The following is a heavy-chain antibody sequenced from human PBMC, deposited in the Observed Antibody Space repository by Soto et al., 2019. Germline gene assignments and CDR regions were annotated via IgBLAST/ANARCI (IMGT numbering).Heavy chain of an antibody. V-gene: IGHV3-30-3*01. CDR1: GFTFSSYA. CDR3: ARAGAIYSGSYYNYFDY. D-gene: IGHD1-26*01. Sequence: QVQLVESGGGVVQPGRSLRLSCAASGFTFSSYAMHWVRQAPGKGLEWVAVISYDGSNKYYADSVKGRFTISRDNSKNPLYLQMNSLRAEDTAVYYCARAGAIYSGSYYNYFDYWGQGTLVTVSS. CDR2: ISYDGSNK. J-gene: IGHJ4*02.